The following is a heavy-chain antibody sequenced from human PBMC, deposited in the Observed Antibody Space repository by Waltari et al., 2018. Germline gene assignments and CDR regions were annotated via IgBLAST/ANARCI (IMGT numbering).Heavy chain of an antibody. CDR1: GGTFSSYA. CDR3: ASSGGDNWFDP. CDR2: IIPSYGTA. Sequence: QVQLVQSGAEVKKPGSSVKVSCKASGGTFSSYAISWGRQAPGQGLEWMGGIIPSYGTANYAQKFQGRVTITADESTSTAYMERSSLRSEDTAVYYCASSGGDNWFDPWGQGTLVTVSS. V-gene: IGHV1-69*12. J-gene: IGHJ5*02. D-gene: IGHD1-26*01.